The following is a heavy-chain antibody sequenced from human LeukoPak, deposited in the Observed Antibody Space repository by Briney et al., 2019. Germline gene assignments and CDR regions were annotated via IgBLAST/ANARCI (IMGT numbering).Heavy chain of an antibody. CDR1: GGSINGYY. J-gene: IGHJ4*02. D-gene: IGHD6-19*01. CDR2: IHYSGTT. V-gene: IGHV4-59*08. Sequence: SETLSLTCSVSGGSINGYYWSWIRQPPGKGLEWIGYIHYSGTTNYNPSLKSRVTISVDTSKNQFSLKLSSVTAADAAVYYCARRSRSGWNYDYWGQGTLVTVSP. CDR3: ARRSRSGWNYDY.